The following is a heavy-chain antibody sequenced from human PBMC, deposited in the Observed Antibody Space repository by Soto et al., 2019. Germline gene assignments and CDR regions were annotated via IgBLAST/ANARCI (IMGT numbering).Heavy chain of an antibody. J-gene: IGHJ4*02. V-gene: IGHV3-23*01. Sequence: EVQLLESGGGLVQPGGSLRLSCAASGFTFSSYAMSWVRQAPGKGLEWVSAISGSGGSTYYADSVKGRFTISRDNSKNTLYLQMNSLRAEDTAVYYCAKDSYYGDYDSSGQSWYYFDYWGQGTLVTVSS. D-gene: IGHD4-17*01. CDR1: GFTFSSYA. CDR3: AKDSYYGDYDSSGQSWYYFDY. CDR2: ISGSGGST.